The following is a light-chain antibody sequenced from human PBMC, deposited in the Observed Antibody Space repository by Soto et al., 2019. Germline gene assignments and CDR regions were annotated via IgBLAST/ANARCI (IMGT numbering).Light chain of an antibody. CDR3: QQYSSSRT. V-gene: IGKV3-15*01. CDR2: GAS. CDR1: QSVSSN. Sequence: MVMTQSPATLAVSPGERAALSCRASQSVSSNLAWYQQKPGQAPRLLIYGASTRATGIPARFSGSGSETDFTLTITRLEPEDFAVYYCQQYSSSRTFGQGTKVDIK. J-gene: IGKJ1*01.